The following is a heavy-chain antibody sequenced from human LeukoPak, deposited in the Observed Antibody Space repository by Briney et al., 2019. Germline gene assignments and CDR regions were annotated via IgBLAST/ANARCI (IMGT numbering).Heavy chain of an antibody. V-gene: IGHV4-34*01. CDR2: INHSGST. D-gene: IGHD4-17*01. Sequence: PGGSLRLSCEGSGFSFRDYYMSWIRQPPGKGLEGIGEINHSGSTNYNPSLKSRVTISVDTSKNQFSLKLSSVTAADTAVYYCARATGTTVKDYYYYYMDVWGKGTTVTVSS. CDR1: GFSFRDYY. J-gene: IGHJ6*03. CDR3: ARATGTTVKDYYYYYMDV.